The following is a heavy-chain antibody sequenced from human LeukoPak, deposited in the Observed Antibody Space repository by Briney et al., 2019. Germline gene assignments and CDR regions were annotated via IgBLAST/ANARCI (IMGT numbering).Heavy chain of an antibody. D-gene: IGHD6-19*01. J-gene: IGHJ4*02. V-gene: IGHV4-59*01. CDR1: GGSISSYY. CDR3: AREHSSGGFDY. Sequence: SETLSLTCTVSGGSISSYYWSWIRQPPGKGLEWIGYIYYSGSTNYNPSLKSRVTISVDTSKNQFSLELSSVTAADTAVYYCAREHSSGGFDYWGQGTLVTVSS. CDR2: IYYSGST.